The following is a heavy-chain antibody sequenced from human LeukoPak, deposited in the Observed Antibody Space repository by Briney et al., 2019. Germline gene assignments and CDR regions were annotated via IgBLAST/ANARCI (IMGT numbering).Heavy chain of an antibody. Sequence: QTGGSLRLSCAASGFTVSSNYMSWVRQAPGKVLEWVSVIYSGGSTYYADSVKGRFTISRHNSKNTLYLQMNSLRAEDTAVYYCARVLGYSYAHFDYWGQGTLVTVSS. CDR3: ARVLGYSYAHFDY. J-gene: IGHJ4*02. V-gene: IGHV3-53*04. CDR1: GFTVSSNY. D-gene: IGHD5-18*01. CDR2: IYSGGST.